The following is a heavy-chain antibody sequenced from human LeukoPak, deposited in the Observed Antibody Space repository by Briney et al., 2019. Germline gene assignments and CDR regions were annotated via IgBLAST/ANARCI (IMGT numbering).Heavy chain of an antibody. D-gene: IGHD6-19*01. CDR3: ARDYSGRSQVLDY. V-gene: IGHV1-46*01. CDR1: GYTFTNYY. Sequence: ASVKVSCKASGYTFTNYYMHWVRQAPGQGLEWVGMINPRGGSTIYAQNCQGRVTMTRDTSTSTVYMEVSSLRAEDTAVYYCARDYSGRSQVLDYWGQGTLVTVSS. J-gene: IGHJ4*02. CDR2: INPRGGST.